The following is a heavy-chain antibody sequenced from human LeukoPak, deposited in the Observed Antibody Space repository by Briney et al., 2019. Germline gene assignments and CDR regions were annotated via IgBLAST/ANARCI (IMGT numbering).Heavy chain of an antibody. CDR2: IKQDGSEK. CDR1: GFTFSSYW. V-gene: IGHV3-7*01. D-gene: IGHD1-1*01. CDR3: AREGWNDPPYFDN. Sequence: PGGSLRLSCAASGFTFSSYWMSWVRQAPGKGLEWVANIKQDGSEKYYVDSVKGRFIISRDNAKNSVYLQMNSLRADDTAVYFCAREGWNDPPYFDNWGQGTLVTVSS. J-gene: IGHJ4*02.